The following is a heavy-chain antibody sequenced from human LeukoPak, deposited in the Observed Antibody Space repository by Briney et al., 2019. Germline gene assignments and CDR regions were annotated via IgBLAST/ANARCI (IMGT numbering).Heavy chain of an antibody. D-gene: IGHD4-17*01. J-gene: IGHJ4*02. V-gene: IGHV3-7*01. CDR2: IKQDGSEK. CDR1: GFTFSSYW. Sequence: GGSLRLSCAASGFTFSSYWMSWVRQAPGKGLEWVANIKQDGSEKYYVDSVKGRFTISRDNAKNSLYLQTNSLRAEDTAVYYCARVDPISVTTLDYWGQGTLVTVSS. CDR3: ARVDPISVTTLDY.